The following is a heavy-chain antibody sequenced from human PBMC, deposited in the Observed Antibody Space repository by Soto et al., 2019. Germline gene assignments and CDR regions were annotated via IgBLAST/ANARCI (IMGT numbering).Heavy chain of an antibody. J-gene: IGHJ4*02. V-gene: IGHV4-59*01. CDR1: GGSISPYY. D-gene: IGHD1-26*01. CDR3: ARMPYTGSNPPFDY. Sequence: SETLSLTCTVSGGSISPYYWSWIRQSPGMGLEMIGYVYYTGSTIYPSLKSRLTISVDTSNNQFSLKLTSVTAADTAVYYCARMPYTGSNPPFDYWGRGILVTVSS. CDR2: VYYTGST.